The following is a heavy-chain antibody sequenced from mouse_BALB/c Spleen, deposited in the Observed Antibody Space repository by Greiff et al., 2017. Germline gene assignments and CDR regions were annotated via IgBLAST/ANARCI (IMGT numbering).Heavy chain of an antibody. J-gene: IGHJ2*01. CDR1: GYTFTSYW. Sequence: VQLQQPGAELVKPGASVKLSCKASGYTFTSYWMHWVKQRPGQGLEWIGEINPSNGRTNYNEKFKSKATLTVDKSSSTAYMQLSSLTSEDSAVYYCARPYRYDGYYFDHWGQGTTLTVSS. CDR2: INPSNGRT. CDR3: ARPYRYDGYYFDH. D-gene: IGHD2-14*01. V-gene: IGHV1S81*02.